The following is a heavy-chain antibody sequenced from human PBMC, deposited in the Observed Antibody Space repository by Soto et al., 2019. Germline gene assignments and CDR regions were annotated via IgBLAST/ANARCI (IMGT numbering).Heavy chain of an antibody. J-gene: IGHJ4*02. Sequence: SLKISCVASGFTVDDYAMHWVRQAPGKGLKWVSGISANGDTIDYADSVKGRFTISRDNAKNSLFLQMNSLRPEDTALYYCAKDMKWGGMTTIHYFDTWGQGSDVTVSS. V-gene: IGHV3-9*01. D-gene: IGHD4-17*01. CDR1: GFTVDDYA. CDR3: AKDMKWGGMTTIHYFDT. CDR2: ISANGDTI.